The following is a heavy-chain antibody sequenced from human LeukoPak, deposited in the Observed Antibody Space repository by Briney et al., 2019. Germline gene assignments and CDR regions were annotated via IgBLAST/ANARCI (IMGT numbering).Heavy chain of an antibody. CDR2: VSTYNDNT. Sequence: ASVKVSCKASGYSFIGYYIHWVRQAPGQGLEWMGWVSTYNDNTNYAQNLQGRVTMTKDTSTSTAYMELRSLRSDDTAVYYCAREFDYYDDSGYSEDLWGQGTLVTVSS. D-gene: IGHD3-22*01. J-gene: IGHJ5*02. V-gene: IGHV1-18*04. CDR1: GYSFIGYY. CDR3: AREFDYYDDSGYSEDL.